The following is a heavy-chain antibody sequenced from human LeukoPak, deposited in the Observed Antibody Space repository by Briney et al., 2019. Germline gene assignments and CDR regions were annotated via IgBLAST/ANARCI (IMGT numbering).Heavy chain of an antibody. D-gene: IGHD3-10*01. CDR3: ASESLWFGELFPRYYFDY. J-gene: IGHJ4*02. Sequence: SETLSLTCTVSGGSISSYYWSWIRQPPGKGLEWIGYIYYSGSTNYNPSLKSRVTISVDTSKNQFSLKLSSVTAADTAVYYCASESLWFGELFPRYYFDYWGQGTLVTVSS. CDR1: GGSISSYY. V-gene: IGHV4-59*01. CDR2: IYYSGST.